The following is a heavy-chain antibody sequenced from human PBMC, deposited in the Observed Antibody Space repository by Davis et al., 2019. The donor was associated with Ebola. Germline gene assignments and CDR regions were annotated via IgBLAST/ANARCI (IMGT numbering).Heavy chain of an antibody. V-gene: IGHV4-4*07. D-gene: IGHD3-3*01. CDR3: ARDPAGGWSGRRDGMDV. Sequence: PSETLSLTCTVSGGSISSYYWSWIRQRAGKGLEWIGRIYTSGSTNYNPSLKSRVTMSVDTSKNQFSLKLSSVTAADTAVYYCARDPAGGWSGRRDGMDVWGQGTTVTVSS. CDR2: IYTSGST. CDR1: GGSISSYY. J-gene: IGHJ6*02.